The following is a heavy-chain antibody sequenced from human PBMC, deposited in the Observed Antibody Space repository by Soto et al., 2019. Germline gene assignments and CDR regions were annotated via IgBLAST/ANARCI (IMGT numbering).Heavy chain of an antibody. D-gene: IGHD3-9*01. CDR1: GFTFNAYT. J-gene: IGHJ4*02. V-gene: IGHV3-43*01. Sequence: GGSLRLSGAASGFTFNAYTMHWVRQAPGKGLEWVSLISWDGGITYYGDSVKGRFNVSRDNSDNSLYLQMTSLRSDDTAFYYCDKDSYDILAGQKRYFDPSAQGTLVTFSS. CDR3: DKDSYDILAGQKRYFDP. CDR2: ISWDGGIT.